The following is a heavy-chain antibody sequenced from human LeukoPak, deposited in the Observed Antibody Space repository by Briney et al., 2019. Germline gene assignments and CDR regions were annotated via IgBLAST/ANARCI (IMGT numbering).Heavy chain of an antibody. D-gene: IGHD3-22*01. CDR3: AGAYYYDSSGLGHDAFDI. CDR1: GGTFSSYA. CDR2: IIPIFGTA. V-gene: IGHV1-69*05. Sequence: SVKVSCKASGGTFSSYAISWVRQAPGQGLEWMGGIIPIFGTANYAQKFQGRGTITTDESTSTAYMELSSLRSEDTAVYYCAGAYYYDSSGLGHDAFDIWGQGTMVTVSS. J-gene: IGHJ3*02.